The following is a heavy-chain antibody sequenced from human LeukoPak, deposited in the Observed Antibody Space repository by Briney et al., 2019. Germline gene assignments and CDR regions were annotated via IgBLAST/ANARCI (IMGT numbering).Heavy chain of an antibody. V-gene: IGHV4-39*07. D-gene: IGHD3-3*01. Sequence: SETLSLTCTVSGGSISSSTYYWVWIRQPPGKGLEWIGEINHSGSTNYNPSLKSRVTISVDTSKNQFSLKLSSVTAADTAVYYCAREGNYDFWSGYYTPNWFDPWGQGTLVTVSS. J-gene: IGHJ5*02. CDR2: INHSGST. CDR1: GGSISSSTYY. CDR3: AREGNYDFWSGYYTPNWFDP.